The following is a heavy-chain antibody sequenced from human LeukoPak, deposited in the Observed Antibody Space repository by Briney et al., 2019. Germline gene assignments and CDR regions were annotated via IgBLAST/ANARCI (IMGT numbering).Heavy chain of an antibody. CDR1: GFTFSSYG. V-gene: IGHV3-23*01. Sequence: GGSLRLSCAASGFTFSSYGMSWVRQAPGKGLEWVSAFSGSGGSTYYADSVQGRFTISRGNSKTTLYLQMNSLIAEDTVVYYCAKERGEYSYGYNSFDYWGQGTLVTVSS. J-gene: IGHJ4*02. D-gene: IGHD5-18*01. CDR2: FSGSGGST. CDR3: AKERGEYSYGYNSFDY.